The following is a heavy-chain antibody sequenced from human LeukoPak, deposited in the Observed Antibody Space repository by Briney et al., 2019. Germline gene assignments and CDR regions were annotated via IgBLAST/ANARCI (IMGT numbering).Heavy chain of an antibody. Sequence: GGSLRLSCAASEFVFGAFPMSWIRQAAGKGLEWVSSINGDGDSTHYAGSVKGRFTISRDNSKNTLYLQMNSLRVEDTAIYYCATGGGSDYWGQGTLVTVSS. CDR1: EFVFGAFP. CDR3: ATGGGSDY. D-gene: IGHD3-10*01. CDR2: INGDGDST. J-gene: IGHJ4*02. V-gene: IGHV3-23*01.